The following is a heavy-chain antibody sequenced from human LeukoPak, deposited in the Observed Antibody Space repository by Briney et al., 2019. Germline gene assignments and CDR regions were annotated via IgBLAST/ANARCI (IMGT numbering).Heavy chain of an antibody. CDR2: IYPGDSDT. V-gene: IGHV5-51*01. CDR3: ARPQTVRGVTGIQIDY. D-gene: IGHD3-10*01. J-gene: IGHJ4*02. CDR1: GYSFTSYW. Sequence: GESLKISCKGSGYSFTSYWIGWVRQMSGKGLEWMGIIYPGDSDTRYSPSFQGQVTISADKSISTAYLQWSSLKASDSAMYYCARPQTVRGVTGIQIDYWGQGSLVTVSS.